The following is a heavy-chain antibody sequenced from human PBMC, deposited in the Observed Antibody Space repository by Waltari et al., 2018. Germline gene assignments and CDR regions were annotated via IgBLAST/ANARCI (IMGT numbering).Heavy chain of an antibody. CDR2: IKADGSEQ. CDR3: ARGSAYYVRVWDY. Sequence: EVQLVESGGTLVQPGGSLRLSCAPSGFPFRGCWMTWVRQAPGKGLEWVANIKADGSEQYYVDSVRGRFTISRDNAENSLYLQMNSLIADDTAVYYCARGSAYYVRVWDYWGQGTLVTVSS. CDR1: GFPFRGCW. J-gene: IGHJ4*02. V-gene: IGHV3-7*03. D-gene: IGHD3-16*01.